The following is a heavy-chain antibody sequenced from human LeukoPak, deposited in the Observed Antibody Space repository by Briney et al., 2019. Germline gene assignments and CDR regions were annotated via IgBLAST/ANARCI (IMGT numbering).Heavy chain of an antibody. CDR1: GFTFSSYA. V-gene: IGHV3-23*01. D-gene: IGHD6-6*01. Sequence: GGSLRLSCAASGFTFSSYAMSWVRQAPGKGLEWVSAISISGENTYYADSVKGRFTISRDTSRNTLYLQMHSLRAEDTAVYYCARLISTSSSRFSDYWGQGTLATVSS. J-gene: IGHJ4*02. CDR3: ARLISTSSSRFSDY. CDR2: ISISGENT.